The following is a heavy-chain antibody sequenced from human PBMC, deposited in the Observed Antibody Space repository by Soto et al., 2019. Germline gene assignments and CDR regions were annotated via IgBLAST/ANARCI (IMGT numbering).Heavy chain of an antibody. J-gene: IGHJ4*02. V-gene: IGHV5-51*01. CDR1: GYSFTSYW. CDR2: IYPGDSDT. CDR3: ARHGCTNGVCYHFDY. Sequence: PGESLKISCKGSGYSFTSYWIGWVRQMPGKGLEWMGIIYPGDSDTRYSPSFQGQVTISADKSISTAYLQWSSLKASDTAMYYCARHGCTNGVCYHFDYWGQGTLVTVSS. D-gene: IGHD2-8*01.